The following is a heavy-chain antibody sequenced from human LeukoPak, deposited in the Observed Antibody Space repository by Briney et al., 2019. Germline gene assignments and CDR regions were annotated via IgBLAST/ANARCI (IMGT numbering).Heavy chain of an antibody. V-gene: IGHV5-51*01. CDR3: ARRRSTSARNNGFDI. Sequence: GESLKISRKGSGYSLTSYWLGWVRQVPGKGLEGMGIIYPSDSDTRYSPFFQGMVTITANKYININYLQWSSLRAADTAMYCGARRRSTSARNNGFDIWGQGTMVTVSS. D-gene: IGHD2-2*01. CDR2: IYPSDSDT. CDR1: GYSLTSYW. J-gene: IGHJ3*02.